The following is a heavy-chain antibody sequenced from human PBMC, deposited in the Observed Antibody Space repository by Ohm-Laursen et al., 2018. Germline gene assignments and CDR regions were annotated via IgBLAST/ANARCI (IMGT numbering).Heavy chain of an antibody. J-gene: IGHJ3*02. Sequence: SDTLSLTCTVSGGSISSYYWSWIRQPPGKGLEWIGYIYYSGSTNYNPSLKSRVTISVDTSKNQFSLKLSSVTAADTAVYYCARAHYYDSSGYYYDDAFDIWGQGTMVTVSS. V-gene: IGHV4-59*08. CDR3: ARAHYYDSSGYYYDDAFDI. CDR2: IYYSGST. D-gene: IGHD3-22*01. CDR1: GGSISSYY.